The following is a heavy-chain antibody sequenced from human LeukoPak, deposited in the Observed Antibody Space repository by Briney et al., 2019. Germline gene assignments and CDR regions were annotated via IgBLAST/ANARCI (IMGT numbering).Heavy chain of an antibody. Sequence: SETLSLTCTVSGGSISSYYWSWIRQPPGKGLEWIGYIYYSGSTNYNPSLKSRVTISVDTSKNQFSLKLSSATAADTAVYYCARGNYDILTGYSSYYFDYWGQGTLVTVSS. D-gene: IGHD3-9*01. CDR2: IYYSGST. J-gene: IGHJ4*02. CDR1: GGSISSYY. V-gene: IGHV4-59*08. CDR3: ARGNYDILTGYSSYYFDY.